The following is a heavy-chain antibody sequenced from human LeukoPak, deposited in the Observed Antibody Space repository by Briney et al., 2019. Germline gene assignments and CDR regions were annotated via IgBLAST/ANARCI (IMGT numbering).Heavy chain of an antibody. CDR2: IYYSGST. CDR1: GGSISSYY. Sequence: SETLSLTCTVSGGSISSYYWSWIRQPPGKGLEWIGYIYYSGSTNYNPSLKSRVTISVDTSKNQSSLKLSSVTAADTAVYYYERNLDVWGKGTTVTVSS. J-gene: IGHJ6*04. V-gene: IGHV4-59*01. CDR3: ERNLDV.